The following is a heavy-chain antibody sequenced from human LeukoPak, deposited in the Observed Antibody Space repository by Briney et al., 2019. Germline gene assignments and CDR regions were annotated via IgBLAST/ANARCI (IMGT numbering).Heavy chain of an antibody. CDR1: GFTFSSSY. Sequence: GGSLRLSCAASGFTFSSSYMYWVRQTPGKGLVWVSGIKTDGSITTYAGSVKGRFTISRDNAKNTLYLEMNSLRAEDTGVYYCVPYNWYQPDYWGQGTLVTVSS. D-gene: IGHD1-20*01. J-gene: IGHJ4*02. V-gene: IGHV3-74*01. CDR2: IKTDGSIT. CDR3: VPYNWYQPDY.